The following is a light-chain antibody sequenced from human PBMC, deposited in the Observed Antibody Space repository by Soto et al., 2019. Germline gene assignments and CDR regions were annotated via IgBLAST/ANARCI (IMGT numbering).Light chain of an antibody. CDR3: QQYVSPPIT. Sequence: EIVLTQSPGTLSLSPGERATISCRASQSVTSSYLAWYQQKPGQAPRLLIYGASSGATGIPDRFSGSGSGTDFTLTISRLEPEDFAVYYCQQYVSPPITFGQGTRLEIK. J-gene: IGKJ5*01. CDR1: QSVTSSY. V-gene: IGKV3-20*01. CDR2: GAS.